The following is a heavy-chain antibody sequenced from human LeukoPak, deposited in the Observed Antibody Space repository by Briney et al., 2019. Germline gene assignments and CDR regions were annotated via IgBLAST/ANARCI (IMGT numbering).Heavy chain of an antibody. Sequence: GGSLRLSCAASGFTFSTYGMNWVRQAPGKGLKWVSSISSSTIFTYYADSVKGRFTISRDNAKNSLYLQMNSLRAEDTAVYYCARIAAGGIAVAGLDYWGQGTLVTVSS. CDR2: ISSSTIFT. CDR3: ARIAAGGIAVAGLDY. J-gene: IGHJ4*02. D-gene: IGHD6-19*01. CDR1: GFTFSTYG. V-gene: IGHV3-21*01.